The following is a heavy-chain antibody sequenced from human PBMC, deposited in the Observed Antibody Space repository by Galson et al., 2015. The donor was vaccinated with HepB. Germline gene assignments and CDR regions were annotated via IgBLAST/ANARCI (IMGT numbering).Heavy chain of an antibody. CDR2: ISSSRSYI. J-gene: IGHJ4*02. Sequence: SLRLSCAASGCTFSSYSMNWVRQAPGKGLEWVSSISSSRSYIYYADSVKGRFTISRDNAKNSLYLQMNSLRAEDTAVYYCARSPIPPTIAVAGTFSDYWGQATLVTVSS. CDR3: ARSPIPPTIAVAGTFSDY. CDR1: GCTFSSYS. D-gene: IGHD6-19*01. V-gene: IGHV3-21*01.